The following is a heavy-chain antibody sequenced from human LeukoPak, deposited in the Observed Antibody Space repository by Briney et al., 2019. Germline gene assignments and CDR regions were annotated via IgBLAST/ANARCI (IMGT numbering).Heavy chain of an antibody. V-gene: IGHV3-53*01. CDR3: AREEVTTTRSFFDY. J-gene: IGHJ4*02. D-gene: IGHD4-17*01. Sequence: GGSLRLSCVASGFTVSGNYMSWVRQGPGKGLEWVSVIDSGGSTYYADPVKGRFTISRDNARNSLFLQMNSLRADDTAVYYCAREEVTTTRSFFDYWGQGTLVTVSS. CDR2: IDSGGST. CDR1: GFTVSGNY.